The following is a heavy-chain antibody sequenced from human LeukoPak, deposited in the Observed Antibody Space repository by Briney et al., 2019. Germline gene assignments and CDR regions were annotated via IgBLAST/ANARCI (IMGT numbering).Heavy chain of an antibody. J-gene: IGHJ4*02. CDR2: IKSTTDGVTT. CDR1: GFTFSDSD. CDR3: TRIRGYSAYDFNY. Sequence: TGGSLRLSCAASGFTFSDSDIHWVRQASGKGLEWVGRIKSTTDGVTTDYAAPVKGRFTISRDDSRNTLYLQLNSLKTEDAALYYCTRIRGYSAYDFNYWGQGTLVTVSS. D-gene: IGHD5-12*01. V-gene: IGHV3-15*01.